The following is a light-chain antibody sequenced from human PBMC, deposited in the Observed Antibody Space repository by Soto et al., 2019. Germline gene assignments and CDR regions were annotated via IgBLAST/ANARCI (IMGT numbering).Light chain of an antibody. V-gene: IGLV1-40*01. J-gene: IGLJ2*01. Sequence: QSVLTQPPSVSGAPGQRVTISCTGSRSNIGAGYNVHWYQQLPGTAPKLIIYDHNNRPSGVPDRFSGSKSGTSASLAITGLQAEDEADYYGQSYDTRLSAVVVFGGGTKLTVL. CDR2: DHN. CDR1: RSNIGAGYN. CDR3: QSYDTRLSAVVV.